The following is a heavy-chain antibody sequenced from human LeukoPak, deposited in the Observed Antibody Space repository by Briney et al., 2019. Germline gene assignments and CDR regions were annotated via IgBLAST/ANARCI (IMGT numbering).Heavy chain of an antibody. CDR1: GGSISSGGYS. CDR2: IYHSGST. CDR3: ARQGAFYYYGMDV. J-gene: IGHJ6*02. Sequence: SETLSLTCAVSGGSISSGGYSWSWIRQPPGKGLEWIGYIYHSGSTYYNPSLKSRVTISVDTSKNQFSLKLSSVTAADTAVYYCARQGAFYYYGMDVWGQGTTVTVSS. V-gene: IGHV4-30-2*01.